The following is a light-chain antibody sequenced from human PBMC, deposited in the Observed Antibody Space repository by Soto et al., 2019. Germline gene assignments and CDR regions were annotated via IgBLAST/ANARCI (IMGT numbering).Light chain of an antibody. CDR1: QSVSSN. J-gene: IGKJ5*01. CDR3: QQYVGSPIT. Sequence: MVMTQSPATLSVSQGERATLSCRASQSVSSNLAWYQQKPGQAPRLLIYGASSRATGIPDRFSGSGSGTDFTLTIRRLEPEDFALYYCQQYVGSPITFGQGTRLEI. CDR2: GAS. V-gene: IGKV3-20*01.